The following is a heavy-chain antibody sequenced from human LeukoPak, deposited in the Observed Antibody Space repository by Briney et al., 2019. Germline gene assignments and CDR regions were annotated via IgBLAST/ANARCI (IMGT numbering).Heavy chain of an antibody. J-gene: IGHJ6*02. CDR1: GFTFSSYS. D-gene: IGHD3-22*01. CDR2: ISSSSSYV. CDR3: AREGNYYDSSGTYGMDV. V-gene: IGHV3-21*01. Sequence: GGSLRLSCAASGFTFSSYSMNWVRQAPGKGLEWVSSISSSSSYVYYADSVKGRFTISRDNAKNSQYLQMNSLRAEDTAVYYCAREGNYYDSSGTYGMDVWGQGTTVTVSS.